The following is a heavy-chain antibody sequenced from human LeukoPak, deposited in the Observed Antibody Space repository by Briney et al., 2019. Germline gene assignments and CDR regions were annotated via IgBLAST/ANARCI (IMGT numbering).Heavy chain of an antibody. Sequence: PSETLSLTCTVSGGSISSYYWSWIRQPPGKGLEWIGYIYYSGSTNYNPSLKSRVTISVDTSKNQFSLKLSSVTAAGTAVYYCARDFNVVGFDPWGQGTLVTVSS. D-gene: IGHD2-21*01. CDR3: ARDFNVVGFDP. CDR1: GGSISSYY. V-gene: IGHV4-59*01. J-gene: IGHJ5*02. CDR2: IYYSGST.